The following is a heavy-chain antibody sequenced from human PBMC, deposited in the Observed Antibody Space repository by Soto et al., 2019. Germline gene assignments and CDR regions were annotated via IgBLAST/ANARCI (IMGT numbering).Heavy chain of an antibody. Sequence: GESLKISCKGSGYSFDGYWITWVRQKPGKGLEWMGRIDPSDSQTYYSPSFRGHVTISVTKSITTVFLQWSSLRASDTAMYYCARQIYDCDTGPNFQHYFDSWGRGTPVTVSS. CDR2: IDPSDSQT. CDR3: ARQIYDCDTGPNFQHYFDS. V-gene: IGHV5-10-1*01. CDR1: GYSFDGYW. D-gene: IGHD3-22*01. J-gene: IGHJ4*02.